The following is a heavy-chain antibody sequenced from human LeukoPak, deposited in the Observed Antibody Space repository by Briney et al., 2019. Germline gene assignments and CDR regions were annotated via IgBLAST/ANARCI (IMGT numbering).Heavy chain of an antibody. V-gene: IGHV4-34*01. Sequence: SETLSLTCTVYGGSFSGYYWSWIRQPPGKGLEWIGEINHSESTNYNPSLKSRVTISVDTSKNQFSLKLSSVTAADTAVYYCARRRCSSTSCYAYRVVVNWFDPWGQGTLVTVSS. CDR2: INHSEST. J-gene: IGHJ5*02. CDR1: GGSFSGYY. CDR3: ARRRCSSTSCYAYRVVVNWFDP. D-gene: IGHD2-2*01.